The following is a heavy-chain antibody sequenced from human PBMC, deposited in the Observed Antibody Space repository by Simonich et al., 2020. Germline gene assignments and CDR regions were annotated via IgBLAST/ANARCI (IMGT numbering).Heavy chain of an antibody. CDR3: ARASRGTWWYYYFDY. CDR2: ISAYKSNT. V-gene: IGHV1-18*01. Sequence: QVQLVQSGAEVKKPGASVKVSCKASGYTFTSYDISWVRQAPGQGLEWMGGISAYKSNTNNAQKRRGRVTMTTDTSTSTAYMELRSLRSDDTAVYYCARASRGTWWYYYFDYWGQGTLVTVSS. D-gene: IGHD2-15*01. CDR1: GYTFTSYD. J-gene: IGHJ4*02.